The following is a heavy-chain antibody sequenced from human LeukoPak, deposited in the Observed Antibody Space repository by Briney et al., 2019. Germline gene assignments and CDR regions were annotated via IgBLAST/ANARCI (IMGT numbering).Heavy chain of an antibody. D-gene: IGHD6-13*01. CDR1: GFTFSSYW. CDR3: ARGSIAAAGTSKGYMDV. J-gene: IGHJ6*03. V-gene: IGHV3-74*01. Sequence: PGGSLRLSCAASGFTFSSYWMHWVRQAPGKGLVWVSRINSDGSSTSYADSVKGRFTISRDNSKNTLYLQMNSLRVEDTAVYYCARGSIAAAGTSKGYMDVWGKGTTVTVSS. CDR2: INSDGSST.